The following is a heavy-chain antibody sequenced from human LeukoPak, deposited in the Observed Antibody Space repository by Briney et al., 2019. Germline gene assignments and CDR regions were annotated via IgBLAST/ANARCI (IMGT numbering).Heavy chain of an antibody. CDR3: AKERYGGNWNGHIDY. V-gene: IGHV3-30*18. D-gene: IGHD4-23*01. J-gene: IGHJ4*02. CDR2: ISYDGSNK. CDR1: GFTFSGYG. Sequence: PGRSLRLSCAASGFTFSGYGMHWVRQAPGKGLEWVAVISYDGSNKYYADSVKGRFTISRDNSKNTLYLQMNSLRAEDTAVYYCAKERYGGNWNGHIDYWGQGTLVTVSS.